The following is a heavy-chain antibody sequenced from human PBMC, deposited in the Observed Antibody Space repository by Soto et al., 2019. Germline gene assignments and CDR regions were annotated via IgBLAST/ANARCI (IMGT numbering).Heavy chain of an antibody. D-gene: IGHD2-2*01. Sequence: SETLSLTCAVYGGSFSGYYWSWIRQPPGKGLEWIGEINHSGSTNYNPSLKSRVTISVDTSKNQFSLKLSSVTAADTAVYYCARGRRKYQLLPYNWFDPWGQGTLVTVSS. J-gene: IGHJ5*02. V-gene: IGHV4-34*01. CDR2: INHSGST. CDR3: ARGRRKYQLLPYNWFDP. CDR1: GGSFSGYY.